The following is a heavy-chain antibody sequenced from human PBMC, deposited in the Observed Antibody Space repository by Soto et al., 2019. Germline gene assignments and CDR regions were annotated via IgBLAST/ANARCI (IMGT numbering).Heavy chain of an antibody. CDR3: ARVPDIVVVVAAYGYSGMDV. Sequence: QVQLVQSGAEVKKPGSSVKVSCKASGGTFSSYAISWVRQAPGQGLEWMGGIIPIFGTANYAQKFQGRVTITADESTSTAYMELSSLRSEDTAVYYCARVPDIVVVVAAYGYSGMDVWGQGTTVTVSS. J-gene: IGHJ6*02. CDR2: IIPIFGTA. CDR1: GGTFSSYA. V-gene: IGHV1-69*01. D-gene: IGHD2-15*01.